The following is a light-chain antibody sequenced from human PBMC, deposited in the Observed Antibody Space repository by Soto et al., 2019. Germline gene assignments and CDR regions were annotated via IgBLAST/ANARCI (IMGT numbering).Light chain of an antibody. J-gene: IGKJ1*01. CDR3: QQYYSTPWT. CDR2: WAS. V-gene: IGKV4-1*01. Sequence: DILMTQSPDSLAVSLGERATINCKSSQTVLYSSNNKNYLAWYQQKTGQPPKLLIYWASTRESGVPDRFSGSGSGTEFTLTITSLQADDVAAYYCQQYYSTPWTFGQRTKVEIK. CDR1: QTVLYSSNNKNY.